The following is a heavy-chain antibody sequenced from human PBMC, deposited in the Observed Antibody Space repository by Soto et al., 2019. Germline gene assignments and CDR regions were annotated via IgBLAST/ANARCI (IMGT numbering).Heavy chain of an antibody. Sequence: ASVKLSCKVSGYTLTELSMHWVRQAPGKGLEWMGGFDPEDGETIYAQKFQGRVTMTEDTSTDTAYMELSSLRSEDTAVYYCATVRGHVAVAVQYYFDYWGQGTLVTVSS. CDR1: GYTLTELS. J-gene: IGHJ4*02. CDR3: ATVRGHVAVAVQYYFDY. CDR2: FDPEDGET. V-gene: IGHV1-24*01. D-gene: IGHD6-19*01.